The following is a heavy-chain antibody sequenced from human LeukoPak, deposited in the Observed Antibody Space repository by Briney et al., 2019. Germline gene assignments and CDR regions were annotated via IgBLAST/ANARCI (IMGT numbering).Heavy chain of an antibody. J-gene: IGHJ4*02. CDR1: GYSISTGYY. D-gene: IGHD5-18*01. CDR2: FYHGGST. Sequence: SETLSLTCTVSGYSISTGYYWDWIRQPPGKGLEWIGTFYHGGSTYYNPSLKSRVTISVDTSKNQFSLRLSSVTAADTAVYYCARGQKYRSGYTVTELGSGYFDYWGQGPLVTVSS. V-gene: IGHV4-38-2*02. CDR3: ARGQKYRSGYTVTELGSGYFDY.